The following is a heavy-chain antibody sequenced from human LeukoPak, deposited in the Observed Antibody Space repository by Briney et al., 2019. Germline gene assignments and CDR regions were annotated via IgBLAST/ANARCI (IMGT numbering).Heavy chain of an antibody. D-gene: IGHD5-18*01. CDR1: GGSFSGYY. CDR2: INHSGST. V-gene: IGHV4-34*01. Sequence: SETLSLTCTVYGGSFSGYYWSWIRQPPGKGLEWIGEINHSGSTNYNPSLKSRVTISVDTSKNQFSLKLSSVTAADTAVYYCARVQLWSPYYFDYWGQGTLVTVSS. CDR3: ARVQLWSPYYFDY. J-gene: IGHJ4*02.